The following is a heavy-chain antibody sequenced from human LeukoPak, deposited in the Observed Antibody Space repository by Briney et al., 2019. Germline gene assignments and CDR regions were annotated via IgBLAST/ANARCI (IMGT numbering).Heavy chain of an antibody. CDR2: IYYSGST. Sequence: PSETLSLTCTVCGGSISSYYWSWIRQPPGKGLEWIGYIYYSGSTKYNPSLKSRVTISVDTSKNQFSLKLSSVTAADTDVYYCARDERSRYYYMDVWGKGTTVTVSS. CDR1: GGSISSYY. J-gene: IGHJ6*03. V-gene: IGHV4-59*01. CDR3: ARDERSRYYYMDV.